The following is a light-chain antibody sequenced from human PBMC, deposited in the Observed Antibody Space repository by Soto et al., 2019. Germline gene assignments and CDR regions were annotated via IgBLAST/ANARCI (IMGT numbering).Light chain of an antibody. Sequence: DIQMTQSPSTLSASVGDRVTITCRASQSISSWLAWYQQKPGKAPKLLIYKASSLESGVPSRFSGSGSGTEYTLTISSLQPDVFATYYCQQHNSYSWTFGQGTKVEIK. CDR3: QQHNSYSWT. CDR1: QSISSW. V-gene: IGKV1-5*03. J-gene: IGKJ1*01. CDR2: KAS.